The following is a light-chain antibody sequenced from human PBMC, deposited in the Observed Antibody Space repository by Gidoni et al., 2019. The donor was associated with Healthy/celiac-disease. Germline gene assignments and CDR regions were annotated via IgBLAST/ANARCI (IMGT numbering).Light chain of an antibody. Sequence: SYALPHPPSVSVSPGQPASTTCSGDKLGDKYVCWYQQKPGQSPVLVNDQGTKRPSGIPERFSGYNSGKTATMTIGGTQAKDEADYYCQEWDRSTGVFGGGTKLTVL. CDR1: KLGDKY. CDR3: QEWDRSTGV. J-gene: IGLJ2*01. CDR2: QGT. V-gene: IGLV3-1*01.